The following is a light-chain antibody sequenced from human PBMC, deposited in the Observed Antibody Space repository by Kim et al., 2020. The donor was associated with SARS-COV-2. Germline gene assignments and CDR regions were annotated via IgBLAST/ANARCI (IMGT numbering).Light chain of an antibody. CDR1: QRISDN. Sequence: SVSPGERATLSCRASQRISDNLAWYQQRPGQVPRLLIYGASSRATGIPARFSGSGFGTEFSLTISSLQSEDLAVFYCHQYDRWPRSFGQGTKLEIK. CDR3: HQYDRWPRS. J-gene: IGKJ2*03. CDR2: GAS. V-gene: IGKV3D-15*01.